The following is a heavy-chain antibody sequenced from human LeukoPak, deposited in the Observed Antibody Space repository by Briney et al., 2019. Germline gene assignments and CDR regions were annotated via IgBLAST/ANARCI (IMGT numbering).Heavy chain of an antibody. CDR3: ARGEVDYYDRSGPLDY. CDR2: IYHSGST. Sequence: SETLSLTCTVSNGSITPYYWSWIRQPPGKGLEWIGHIYHSGSTNYNPSLKSRVTISVDTSKNQSSLKLSSVTAADTAVYYCARGEVDYYDRSGPLDYWGQGTLVTVSS. CDR1: NGSITPYY. J-gene: IGHJ4*02. V-gene: IGHV4-59*01. D-gene: IGHD3-22*01.